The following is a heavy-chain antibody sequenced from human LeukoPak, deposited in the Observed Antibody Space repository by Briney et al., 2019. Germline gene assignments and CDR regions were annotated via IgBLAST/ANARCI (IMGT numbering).Heavy chain of an antibody. D-gene: IGHD3-10*01. Sequence: GGSPRLSCAASGFTFSSYEMNWVRQAPGKGLEWVSYISSSGSTIYYADSVKGRFTISRDNAKNSLYLQMNSLRAEDTAVYYCARDGSMVRGVIKPSAFDIWGQGTMVTVSS. V-gene: IGHV3-48*03. CDR2: ISSSGSTI. CDR1: GFTFSSYE. J-gene: IGHJ3*02. CDR3: ARDGSMVRGVIKPSAFDI.